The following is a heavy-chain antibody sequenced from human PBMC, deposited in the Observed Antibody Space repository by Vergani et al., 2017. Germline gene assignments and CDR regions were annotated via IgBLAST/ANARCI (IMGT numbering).Heavy chain of an antibody. CDR1: GFTVSSNY. CDR2: ISSSGSTI. J-gene: IGHJ4*02. V-gene: IGHV3-11*01. D-gene: IGHD3-22*01. CDR3: ARSKKYYYDSSGYSDDY. Sequence: VQLVESGGGLIQPGGSLRLSCAASGFTVSSNYMSWVRQAPGKGLEWVSYISSSGSTIYYADSVKGRFTISRDNAKNSLYLQMNSLRAEDTAVYYCARSKKYYYDSSGYSDDYWGQGTLVTVSS.